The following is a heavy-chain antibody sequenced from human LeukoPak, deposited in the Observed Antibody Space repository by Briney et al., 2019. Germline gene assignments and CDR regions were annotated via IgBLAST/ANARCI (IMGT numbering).Heavy chain of an antibody. CDR3: ARDQGFSYYYYYMDV. V-gene: IGHV3-7*01. D-gene: IGHD3-3*01. J-gene: IGHJ6*03. Sequence: GGSLRLSCGASGFTLKNYWMSWVRQAPGKGLEWVANINQDGSEKYYVDSVKGRLTISRDNAKNSLYLQMNSLRAEDTAVYYCARDQGFSYYYYYMDVWGKGTTVTASS. CDR2: INQDGSEK. CDR1: GFTLKNYW.